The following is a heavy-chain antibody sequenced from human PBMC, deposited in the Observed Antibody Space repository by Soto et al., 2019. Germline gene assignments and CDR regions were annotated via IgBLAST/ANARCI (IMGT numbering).Heavy chain of an antibody. V-gene: IGHV1-18*04. CDR2: ISAYNGNT. D-gene: IGHD3-22*01. CDR3: ARDGSYYYDSSAINWFDP. J-gene: IGHJ5*02. CDR1: GYTFTSYG. Sequence: ASVKVSCKASGYTFTSYGISWVRQAPRQGLEWMGWISAYNGNTNYAQKLQGRVTMTTDTSTSTAYMELRSLRSDDTAVYYCARDGSYYYDSSAINWFDPWGQGTLVTVSS.